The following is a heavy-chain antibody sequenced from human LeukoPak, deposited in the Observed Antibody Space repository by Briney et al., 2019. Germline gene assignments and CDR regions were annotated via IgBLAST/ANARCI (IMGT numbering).Heavy chain of an antibody. J-gene: IGHJ4*02. CDR3: AKHDYGGNLGY. Sequence: SVKVSCKASGYTFTSYYMHWVRQAPGQGLEWMGRIIPIFGTANYAQKFQGRVTITTDESTSTAYMELSSLRSEDTAVYYCAKHDYGGNLGYWGQGTLVTVSS. V-gene: IGHV1-69*05. CDR2: IIPIFGTA. D-gene: IGHD4-23*01. CDR1: GYTFTSYY.